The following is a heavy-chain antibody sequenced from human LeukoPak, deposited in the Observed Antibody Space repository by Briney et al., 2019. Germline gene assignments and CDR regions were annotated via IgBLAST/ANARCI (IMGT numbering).Heavy chain of an antibody. V-gene: IGHV1-69*04. CDR1: GGTFSSSA. D-gene: IGHD5-18*01. CDR3: ARDQGLTAPPPYGLDV. CDR2: IIPVLNIT. J-gene: IGHJ6*02. Sequence: SVKVSCKTSGGTFSSSAITWVRQAPGQGLEWMGRIIPVLNITSYAQKFQGRVTITADTSTSTVYMELSSLRSEEMAVYYCARDQGLTAPPPYGLDVWGQGTTVIVSS.